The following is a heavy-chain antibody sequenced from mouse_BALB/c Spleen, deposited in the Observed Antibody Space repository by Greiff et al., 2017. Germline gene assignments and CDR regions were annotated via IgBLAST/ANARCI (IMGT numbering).Heavy chain of an antibody. CDR1: GFTFNTNA. CDR2: IRSKSNNYAT. Sequence: TGGGLVQPKGSLKLSCAASGFTFNTNAMNWVRQAPGKGLEWVARIRSKSNNYATYYADSVKDRFTISRDDSQSMLYLQMNNLKTEDTAMYYCGAGNYDAMDYWGQGTSVTVSS. V-gene: IGHV10S3*01. D-gene: IGHD2-1*01. J-gene: IGHJ4*01. CDR3: GAGNYDAMDY.